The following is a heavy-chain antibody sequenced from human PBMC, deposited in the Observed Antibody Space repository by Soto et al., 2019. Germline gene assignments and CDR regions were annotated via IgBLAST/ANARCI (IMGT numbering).Heavy chain of an antibody. V-gene: IGHV3-66*01. J-gene: IGHJ6*02. Sequence: GGSLRLSCAASGFTVSNSYMSWVRQAPGKGLEWVSAIYSGGTTYYADSVQGRFTISRDNPKNTLYLQVNSLKTEDTAVYYCVKSSRRDITASRGMDVWGQGTTVTVSS. D-gene: IGHD3-3*01. CDR3: VKSSRRDITASRGMDV. CDR1: GFTVSNSY. CDR2: IYSGGTT.